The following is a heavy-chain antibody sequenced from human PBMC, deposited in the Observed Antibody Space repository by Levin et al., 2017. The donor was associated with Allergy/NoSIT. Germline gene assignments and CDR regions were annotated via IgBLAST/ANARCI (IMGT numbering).Heavy chain of an antibody. D-gene: IGHD3-3*01. CDR3: AKDREDYDFWSGPMDY. Sequence: TGGSLRLSCAASGFIYSSYAMSWVRQAPGKGLEWVSAISGSRGTTYYADSVKGRFTISRDNSKNTLYLQMNSLRAEDTAVYYCAKDREDYDFWSGPMDYWGQGTLVTVSS. J-gene: IGHJ4*02. V-gene: IGHV3-23*01. CDR1: GFIYSSYA. CDR2: ISGSRGTT.